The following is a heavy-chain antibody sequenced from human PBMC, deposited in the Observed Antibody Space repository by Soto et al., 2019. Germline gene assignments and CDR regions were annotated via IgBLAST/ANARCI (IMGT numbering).Heavy chain of an antibody. V-gene: IGHV1-69*13. CDR3: ARYGYKIPDLERPTDAFDF. Sequence: SVKVSCKASGGTFSSYAISWVRQAPGQGLEWMGGIIPIFGTANYAQKFQCRVTITADESTSTAYMELSSLRSEDTAVYYCARYGYKIPDLERPTDAFDFWDQGTILTVS. J-gene: IGHJ3*01. CDR2: IIPIFGTA. D-gene: IGHD5-18*01. CDR1: GGTFSSYA.